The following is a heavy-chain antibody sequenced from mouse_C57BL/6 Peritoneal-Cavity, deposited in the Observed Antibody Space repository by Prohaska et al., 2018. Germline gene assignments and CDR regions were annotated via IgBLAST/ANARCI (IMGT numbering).Heavy chain of an antibody. CDR3: MSYSTYSYFDV. Sequence: EVQLLETGGGLVQPGGSRGLSCEGSGFTFSGFWMSWVRQTPGKTLEWIGDINSDVSSINYASYIKERCTIFCNNVKSTLHLEIRTVRSEVTATYICMSYSTYSYFDVWGPATTVTVSS. CDR1: GFTFSGFW. V-gene: IGHV11-2*01. J-gene: IGHJ1*01. CDR2: INSDVSSI. D-gene: IGHD1-1*01.